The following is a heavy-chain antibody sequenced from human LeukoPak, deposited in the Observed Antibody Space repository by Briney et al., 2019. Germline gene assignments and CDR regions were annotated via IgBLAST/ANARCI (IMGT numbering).Heavy chain of an antibody. Sequence: GESLKISCKGFGYSFTSYWIGWVRQMPGKGLEWMGIIYPGDSDTRYSPSFQGQVTISADKSISTAYLQWSSLKASDTAMYYCARRGRYYYDSSGYYYYFDYWGQGTLVTVSS. CDR1: GYSFTSYW. CDR3: ARRGRYYYDSSGYYYYFDY. D-gene: IGHD3-22*01. J-gene: IGHJ4*02. CDR2: IYPGDSDT. V-gene: IGHV5-51*01.